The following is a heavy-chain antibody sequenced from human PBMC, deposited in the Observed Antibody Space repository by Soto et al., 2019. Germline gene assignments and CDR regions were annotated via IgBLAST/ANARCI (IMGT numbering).Heavy chain of an antibody. J-gene: IGHJ4*02. CDR2: IWYDGSNK. CDR1: GFTFSSYG. Sequence: QVQLVESGGGVVQPGRSLRLSCAASGFTFSSYGMHWVRQAPGKGLEWVAVIWYDGSNKYYADSVKGRFTISRDNSKNTLYLQMNSLRAEDTAVYYCARGVWFGEETYFDYWGQGTLVTVSS. V-gene: IGHV3-33*01. CDR3: ARGVWFGEETYFDY. D-gene: IGHD3-10*01.